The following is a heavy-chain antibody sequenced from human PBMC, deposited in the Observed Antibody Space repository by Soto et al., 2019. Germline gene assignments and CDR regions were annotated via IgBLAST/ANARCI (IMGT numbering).Heavy chain of an antibody. Sequence: QVQLQESGPGLVKPSQTLSLTCLVSGASVSGDGSYCSWIRQHPGKGLEFIGYIHYSGSTYSNPSLENRVAMSIDTSKNQFSLRLSAVTAADSAVYFCARDRGSEQWFFDNWGQGILVTVSS. V-gene: IGHV4-31*03. CDR3: ARDRGSEQWFFDN. CDR1: GASVSGDGSY. J-gene: IGHJ4*02. D-gene: IGHD6-19*01. CDR2: IHYSGST.